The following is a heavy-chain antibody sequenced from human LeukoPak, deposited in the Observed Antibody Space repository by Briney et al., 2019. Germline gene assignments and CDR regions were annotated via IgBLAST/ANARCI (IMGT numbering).Heavy chain of an antibody. J-gene: IGHJ4*02. CDR2: IYSGGST. V-gene: IGHV3-53*01. CDR3: ARRAGDYSHPYDY. CDR1: GFTVSSNS. D-gene: IGHD3-22*01. Sequence: GGSLRLSCTVSGFTVSSNSMSWVRQAPGKGLEWVSFIYSGGSTHNSDSVKGRFTISRDNSKNTLYLQMNSLRAEDTAVYYCARRAGDYSHPYDYWGQGILVTVSS.